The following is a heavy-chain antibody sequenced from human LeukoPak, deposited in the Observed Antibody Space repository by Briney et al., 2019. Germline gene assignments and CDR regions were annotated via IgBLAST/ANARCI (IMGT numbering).Heavy chain of an antibody. J-gene: IGHJ4*02. V-gene: IGHV1-2*02. CDR1: GYTFTGYY. CDR2: INPNSGGT. D-gene: IGHD3-16*02. Sequence: GASVKVSCKASGYTFTGYYMHWVRQAPGQELEWMGWINPNSGGTNYAQKFQGRVTMTRDTSISTAYMELSRLRSDDTAVYYCARQYYDYVWGSYRYLTPFDYWGQGTLVTVSS. CDR3: ARQYYDYVWGSYRYLTPFDY.